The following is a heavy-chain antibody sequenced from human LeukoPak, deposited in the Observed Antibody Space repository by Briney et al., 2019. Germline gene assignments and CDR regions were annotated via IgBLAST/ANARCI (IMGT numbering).Heavy chain of an antibody. D-gene: IGHD3-3*01. J-gene: IGHJ4*02. Sequence: ASVKVSCKASGYTFTSYDINWARQATGQGLEWMGWMNPNSGNTGYAQKFQGRVTMTRNTSISTAYMELSSLRSEDTAVYYCARFLRGRFLGSSPPGYWGQGTLVTVSS. CDR2: MNPNSGNT. V-gene: IGHV1-8*01. CDR3: ARFLRGRFLGSSPPGY. CDR1: GYTFTSYD.